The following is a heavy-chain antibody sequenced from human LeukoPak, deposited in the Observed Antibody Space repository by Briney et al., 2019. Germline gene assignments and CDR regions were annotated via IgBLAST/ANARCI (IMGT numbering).Heavy chain of an antibody. V-gene: IGHV1-3*01. D-gene: IGHD3-10*01. CDR3: ARVLDYYGSGSYQEH. CDR1: GYTFTSFA. J-gene: IGHJ4*02. Sequence: ASVKVSCKASGYTFTSFAMHWVRQAPGQRLEWMGWINAGNGNTKYSQKFQGRVTITGDTSASTAYMELSSLRSEDTAVYYCARVLDYYGSGSYQEHWGQGTLVTVSS. CDR2: INAGNGNT.